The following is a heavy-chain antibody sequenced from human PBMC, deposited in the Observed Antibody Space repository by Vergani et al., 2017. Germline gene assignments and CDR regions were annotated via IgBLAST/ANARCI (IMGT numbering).Heavy chain of an antibody. Sequence: QVQLVASGGGVVQPGRSLRLSCAASGFTFNQYGMHWVRQAPGKGLEWVAVTWYDGNNKQYADSVKGRFTIYRDNSKSTMYLQMNSLRGEDTGVYYCARYLRFLFNPFDPLGQGTLVTVSS. CDR2: TWYDGNNK. D-gene: IGHD1-14*01. V-gene: IGHV3-33*01. J-gene: IGHJ5*02. CDR3: ARYLRFLFNPFDP. CDR1: GFTFNQYG.